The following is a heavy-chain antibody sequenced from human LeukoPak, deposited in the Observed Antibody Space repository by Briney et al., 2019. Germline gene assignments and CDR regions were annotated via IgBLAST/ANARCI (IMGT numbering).Heavy chain of an antibody. CDR1: GFTFSSYW. CDR2: INSDGSST. J-gene: IGHJ4*02. V-gene: IGHV3-74*01. D-gene: IGHD3-22*01. Sequence: LPGGSLRLSCAASGFTFSSYWMHWVRHAPGKGLVWVSRINSDGSSTIYADSVEGRFTISRDNAKNTLYLQMNSLRAEDTAVYYCARGPWYYYDSSGYYYVDYFDYWGQGTLVTVSS. CDR3: ARGPWYYYDSSGYYYVDYFDY.